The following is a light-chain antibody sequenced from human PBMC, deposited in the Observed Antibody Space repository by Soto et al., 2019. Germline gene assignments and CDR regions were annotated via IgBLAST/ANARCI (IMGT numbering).Light chain of an antibody. CDR2: AAS. Sequence: EIVLTQSPDTLSLFPGERATLSCRASQSVSSTYLAWYQQKPGQAPRPLISAASSRATGTPDRFGGSGSGTDFTLTISRLEPEDFAVYYCQQYGSSRWTFGQGTKVEIK. J-gene: IGKJ1*01. CDR3: QQYGSSRWT. V-gene: IGKV3-20*01. CDR1: QSVSSTY.